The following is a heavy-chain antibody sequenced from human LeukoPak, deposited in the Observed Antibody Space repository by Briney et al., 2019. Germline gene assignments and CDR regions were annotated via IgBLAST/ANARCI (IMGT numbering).Heavy chain of an antibody. Sequence: SETLSLTCTISGVSTTNYYWSWIRQPPGKGLEWIGHIYYSGRTNYNPSLKSRVTISVDTSKNQFSLRLTSVTAADTAVYYCARRSFSYYAMDVWGQGATVTVSS. D-gene: IGHD6-6*01. CDR1: GVSTTNYY. V-gene: IGHV4-59*08. CDR2: IYYSGRT. J-gene: IGHJ6*02. CDR3: ARRSFSYYAMDV.